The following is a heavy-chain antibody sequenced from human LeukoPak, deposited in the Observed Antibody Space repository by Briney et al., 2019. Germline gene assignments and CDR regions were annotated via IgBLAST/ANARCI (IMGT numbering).Heavy chain of an antibody. V-gene: IGHV4-59*01. Sequence: SETLSLTCTVSGGSLSNYYWSWIRQPPGGGLGWIGYIYYSGSTNYTPSLKSRVTISVDTSKNQYSLKLSSVTPADTAVYYCARAMLYYYGSGSYWGTFDYWGQGTLVTVSS. J-gene: IGHJ4*02. D-gene: IGHD3-10*01. CDR3: ARAMLYYYGSGSYWGTFDY. CDR2: IYYSGST. CDR1: GGSLSNYY.